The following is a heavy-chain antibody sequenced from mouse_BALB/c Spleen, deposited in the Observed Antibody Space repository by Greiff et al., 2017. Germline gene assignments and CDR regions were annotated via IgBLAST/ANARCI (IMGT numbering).Heavy chain of an antibody. Sequence: VHLVESGPGLVAPSQSLSITCTVSGFSLTSYGVHWVRQPPGKGLEWLGVIWAGGSTNYNSALMSRLSISKDNSKSQVFLKMNSLQTDDTAMYYCARERAYGSAWFAYWGQGTLVTVSA. J-gene: IGHJ3*01. CDR3: ARERAYGSAWFAY. CDR2: IWAGGST. CDR1: GFSLTSYG. V-gene: IGHV2-9*02. D-gene: IGHD1-1*02.